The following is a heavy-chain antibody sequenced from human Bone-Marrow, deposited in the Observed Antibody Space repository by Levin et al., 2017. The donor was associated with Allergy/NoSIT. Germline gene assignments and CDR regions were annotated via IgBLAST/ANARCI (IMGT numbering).Heavy chain of an antibody. CDR2: IRSDGSSA. CDR1: GFTFSSYW. CDR3: AGSARKGGEFDS. J-gene: IGHJ4*02. Sequence: QAGGSLRLSCEASGFTFSSYWMHWVRQAPGKGLMWVSRIRSDGSSAGYADSVKGRFTISRDNAKKTLYLQMNSLRAEDTAVYHCAGSARKGGEFDSWGQGTLVTVSS. V-gene: IGHV3-74*01. D-gene: IGHD3-10*01.